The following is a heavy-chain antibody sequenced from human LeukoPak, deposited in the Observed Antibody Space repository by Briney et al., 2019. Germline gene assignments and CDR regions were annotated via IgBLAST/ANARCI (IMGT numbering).Heavy chain of an antibody. V-gene: IGHV3-48*03. CDR3: ARLAPKRHGSGSYADAFDI. J-gene: IGHJ3*02. CDR1: GFTFSSYE. CDR2: ISSSGSTI. Sequence: GGSLRLSCAASGFTFSSYEMNWVRQAPGKGLEWVSCISSSGSTIYYADSVKGRFTISRDNAKNSLYLQMNSLRAEDTAVYYCARLAPKRHGSGSYADAFDIWGQGTMVTVSS. D-gene: IGHD3-10*01.